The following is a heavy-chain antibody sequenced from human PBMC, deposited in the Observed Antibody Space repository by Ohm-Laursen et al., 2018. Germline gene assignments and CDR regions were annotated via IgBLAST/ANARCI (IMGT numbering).Heavy chain of an antibody. Sequence: SLRLSCSASGFTFSSSGMHWVRQAPGKGLEWVAVISYDGSNKYYADSVKGRFTISRDNSKNTLFLQMNSLRLEDTAVYYCAREAWGSYDYWGQGTLVTVSS. D-gene: IGHD3-16*01. J-gene: IGHJ4*02. CDR1: GFTFSSSG. CDR3: AREAWGSYDY. CDR2: ISYDGSNK. V-gene: IGHV3-30*03.